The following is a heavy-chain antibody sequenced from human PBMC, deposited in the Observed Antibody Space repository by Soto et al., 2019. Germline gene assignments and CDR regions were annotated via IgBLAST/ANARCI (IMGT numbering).Heavy chain of an antibody. D-gene: IGHD1-26*01. V-gene: IGHV4-59*01. CDR2: ISYSGST. CDR3: ARVLSGSSLFDY. Sequence: PSETLSLTCTVSGGSIISDYWSWIRQPPGKGLEWIGYISYSGSTNYNPSLKSRVTISVDTSKNQFSLNLSSVTAADTAVYYCARVLSGSSLFDYWGQGTLVTVS. J-gene: IGHJ4*02. CDR1: GGSIISDY.